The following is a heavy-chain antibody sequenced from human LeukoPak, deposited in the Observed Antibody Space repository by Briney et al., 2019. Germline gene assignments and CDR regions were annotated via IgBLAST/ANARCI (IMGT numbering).Heavy chain of an antibody. J-gene: IGHJ4*02. CDR3: ARGAEPEQWLFLLYLDY. D-gene: IGHD6-19*01. CDR2: ISAYNGNT. Sequence: ASVKVSCKASGYTFTSYGINWVRQAPGQGLEWMGWISAYNGNTNYAQKLQGRVTMTTDTSTSTAYMELRSLRSDDTAVYYCARGAEPEQWLFLLYLDYWGQGTLVTVSS. V-gene: IGHV1-18*04. CDR1: GYTFTSYG.